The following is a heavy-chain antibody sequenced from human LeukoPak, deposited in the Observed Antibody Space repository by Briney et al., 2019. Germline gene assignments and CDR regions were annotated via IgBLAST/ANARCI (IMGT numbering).Heavy chain of an antibody. V-gene: IGHV3-30*04. D-gene: IGHD2-15*01. CDR3: AKETDIVAKGIDY. Sequence: GGSLRLSCAASVFTFISYSLHWVRQAPGKGREGVTVISYDETEKYYADSVKGRFTISRDNSKNTLYLQMNSLRAEDTAVYYCAKETDIVAKGIDYWGQGTLVTVSS. CDR2: ISYDETEK. J-gene: IGHJ4*02. CDR1: VFTFISYS.